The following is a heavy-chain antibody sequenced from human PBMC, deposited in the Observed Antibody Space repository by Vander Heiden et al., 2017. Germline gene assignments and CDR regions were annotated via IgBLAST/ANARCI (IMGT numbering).Heavy chain of an antibody. J-gene: IGHJ4*02. CDR1: GFNFSNYW. V-gene: IGHV3-7*01. CDR2: IKQDGSDR. Sequence: EVQLVESGGGLVQPGGSLRLSCAASGFNFSNYWMSWVRQAPGKGLEWVANIKQDGSDRYYVDSVKGRFTISRDNAKNSLYLQMNSLGAEDTAVYYCARNLRGGSPFQYWGQGTLVTVSS. CDR3: ARNLRGGSPFQY. D-gene: IGHD2-15*01.